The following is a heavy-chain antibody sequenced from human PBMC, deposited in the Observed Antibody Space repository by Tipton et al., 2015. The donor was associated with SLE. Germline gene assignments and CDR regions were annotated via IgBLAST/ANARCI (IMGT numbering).Heavy chain of an antibody. CDR1: GFTFSSYG. J-gene: IGHJ4*02. V-gene: IGHV3-30*02. CDR3: AKWGTDGGSVGY. Sequence: GSLRLSCAASGFTFSSYGMHWVRQAPGKGLEWVTFIRYDESGKYYADSVKGRFTVSRDNSKNTLYLQMNSLRPEDTAAYYCAKWGTDGGSVGYWGQGTLVTVAS. CDR2: IRYDESGK. D-gene: IGHD2-15*01.